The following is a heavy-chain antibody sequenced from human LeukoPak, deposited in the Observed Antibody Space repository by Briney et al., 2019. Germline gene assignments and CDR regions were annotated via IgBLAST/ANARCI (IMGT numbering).Heavy chain of an antibody. Sequence: ASVKVSCKASGYTFTGYYMNWVRQAPGQGLEWMGWINPNSGDTNYAQRFQGRVTMTSDTSISTAYMELSRLTSDDTAVYYCAKSYYYGSGNYQDYWGQGTLVTVSS. CDR1: GYTFTGYY. CDR3: AKSYYYGSGNYQDY. J-gene: IGHJ4*02. V-gene: IGHV1-2*02. D-gene: IGHD3-10*01. CDR2: INPNSGDT.